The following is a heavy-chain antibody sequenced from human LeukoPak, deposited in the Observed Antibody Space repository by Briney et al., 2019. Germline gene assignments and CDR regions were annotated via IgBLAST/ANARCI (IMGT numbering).Heavy chain of an antibody. CDR3: ANTGSLDY. CDR2: IYHSGST. J-gene: IGHJ4*02. Sequence: PSETLSLTCTVSGGSISSGGYYWSWIRQPPGKGLEWIGSIYHSGSTYYNPSLKSRVTISVDTSKNQFSLKLSSVTAADTAVYYCANTGSLDYWGQGTLVTVSS. V-gene: IGHV4-39*07. D-gene: IGHD1-1*01. CDR1: GGSISSGGYY.